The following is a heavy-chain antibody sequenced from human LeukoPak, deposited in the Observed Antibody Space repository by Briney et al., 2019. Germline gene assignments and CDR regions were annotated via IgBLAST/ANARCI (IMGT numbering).Heavy chain of an antibody. CDR1: GGTFNSYA. Sequence: ASVKVSCKASGGTFNSYAINWVRQAPGQGLEWMGRINPNSGGTNYAQKFQGRVTMTRDTSISTAYMELSRLRSDDTAVYYCARDFVQWLVYFDYWGQGTLVTVSS. CDR2: INPNSGGT. CDR3: ARDFVQWLVYFDY. V-gene: IGHV1-2*06. J-gene: IGHJ4*02. D-gene: IGHD6-19*01.